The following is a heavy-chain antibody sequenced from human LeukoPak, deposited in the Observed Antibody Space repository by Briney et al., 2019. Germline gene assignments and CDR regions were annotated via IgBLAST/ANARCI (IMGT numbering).Heavy chain of an antibody. Sequence: GGTLRLSCAGSGFPFSSHGMNWVRQAPGKGLEWVSVIYNGDTTKYADSVKGRFTFSRDNSKNTLYLQMNNLRAEDTAIYYCAGGSGWLYFDCWGQGTLVTVSS. CDR2: IYNGDTT. D-gene: IGHD6-19*01. V-gene: IGHV3-53*01. CDR3: AGGSGWLYFDC. CDR1: GFPFSSHG. J-gene: IGHJ4*02.